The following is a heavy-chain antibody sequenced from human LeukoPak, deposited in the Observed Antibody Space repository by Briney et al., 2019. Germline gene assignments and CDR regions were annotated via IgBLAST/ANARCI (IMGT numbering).Heavy chain of an antibody. CDR1: GFTFSSYW. CDR3: AREGRVSGYDFDC. J-gene: IGHJ4*02. V-gene: IGHV3-74*03. D-gene: IGHD5-12*01. CDR2: INSDGSSI. Sequence: GGSLRLSCAASGFTFSSYWLHWVRQAPGKGLVWVSRINSDGSSITYADPVKGRFTISRDNAKNTLYLQMNSLRVEDTAVYYCAREGRVSGYDFDCWGQGTLVTVSS.